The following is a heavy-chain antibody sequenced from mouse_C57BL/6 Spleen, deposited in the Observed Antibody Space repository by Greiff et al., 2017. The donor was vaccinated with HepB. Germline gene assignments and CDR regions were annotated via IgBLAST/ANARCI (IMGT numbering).Heavy chain of an antibody. CDR1: GYTFTSYW. D-gene: IGHD1-1*01. Sequence: QVQLQQPGAELVKPGASVKMSCKASGYTFTSYWITWVKQRPGQGLEWIGDIYPGSGSTNYNEKFKSKATLTVDTSSSTAYMQRSSLTSEDSAVYYCARGDGSSPYYYAMDYWGQGTSVTVSS. V-gene: IGHV1-55*01. CDR3: ARGDGSSPYYYAMDY. CDR2: IYPGSGST. J-gene: IGHJ4*01.